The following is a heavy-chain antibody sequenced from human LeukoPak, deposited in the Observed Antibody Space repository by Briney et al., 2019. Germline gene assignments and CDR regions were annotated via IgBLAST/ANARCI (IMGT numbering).Heavy chain of an antibody. CDR1: GGSISSDNYH. V-gene: IGHV4-61*02. J-gene: IGHJ5*02. D-gene: IGHD4-23*01. CDR3: ARVFGGPVSRRFDP. Sequence: SETLSLTCTVSGGSISSDNYHWSWIRQPAGKGLEWIGRIYTSGSTNYNPSLKGRVTISVDTSKNQFSLKLTSVTAADTAVYYCARVFGGPVSRRFDPWGQGTLVTVSS. CDR2: IYTSGST.